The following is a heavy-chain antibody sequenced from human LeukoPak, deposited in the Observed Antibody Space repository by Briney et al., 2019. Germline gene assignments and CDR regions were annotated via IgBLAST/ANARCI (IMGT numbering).Heavy chain of an antibody. CDR3: ARESPIAAAGTNYCYYGMDV. J-gene: IGHJ6*02. D-gene: IGHD6-13*01. CDR2: IYYSGST. Sequence: SETLSLTCTVSGGSISSYYWSWIRQPPGKGLEWIGYIYYSGSTNYNPSLKSRVTISVDTSKNQFSLKLSSVTAADTAVYYCARESPIAAAGTNYCYYGMDVWGQGTTVTVSS. CDR1: GGSISSYY. V-gene: IGHV4-59*01.